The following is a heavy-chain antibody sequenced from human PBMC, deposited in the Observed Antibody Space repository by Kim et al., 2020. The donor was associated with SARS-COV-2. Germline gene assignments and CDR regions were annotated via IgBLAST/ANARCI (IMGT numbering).Heavy chain of an antibody. CDR3: ARAAGYSSGWYSAVY. Sequence: ASVKVSCKASGYTFTGYYMHWVRQAPGQGLEWMGRINPNSGGTNYAQKFQGRVTMTRDTSISTAYMELSRLRSDDTAVYYCARAAGYSSGWYSAVYWGQGTLVTVSS. D-gene: IGHD6-19*01. CDR2: INPNSGGT. CDR1: GYTFTGYY. V-gene: IGHV1-2*06. J-gene: IGHJ4*02.